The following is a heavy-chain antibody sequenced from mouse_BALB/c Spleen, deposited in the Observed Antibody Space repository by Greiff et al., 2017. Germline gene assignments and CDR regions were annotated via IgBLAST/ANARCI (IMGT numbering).Heavy chain of an antibody. CDR2: ISYSGST. D-gene: IGHD2-10*02. V-gene: IGHV3-8*02. Sequence: EVQLQQSGPSLVKPSQTLSLTCSVTGDSITSGYWNWIRKFPGNKLEYMGYISYSGSTYYNPSLKSRISITRDTSKNQYYLQLNSVTTEDTATYYCARKGYGNPYAMDYWGQGTSVTVSS. CDR3: ARKGYGNPYAMDY. J-gene: IGHJ4*01. CDR1: GDSITSGY.